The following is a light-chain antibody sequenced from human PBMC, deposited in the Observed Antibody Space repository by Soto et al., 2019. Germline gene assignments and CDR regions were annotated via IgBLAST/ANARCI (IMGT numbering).Light chain of an antibody. J-gene: IGKJ4*01. Sequence: EIEFTQSPATLSLSPGERATLSRRASQSVSNYLAWYQQKPGQAPRLFIYDASNRATGIPARFSGSGSGTDFTLTISSLEPEDFAVYSCFQRSKGPLTFGGGTKV. CDR2: DAS. V-gene: IGKV3-11*01. CDR3: FQRSKGPLT. CDR1: QSVSNY.